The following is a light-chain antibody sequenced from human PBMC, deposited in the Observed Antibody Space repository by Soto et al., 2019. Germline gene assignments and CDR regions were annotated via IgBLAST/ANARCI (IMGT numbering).Light chain of an antibody. CDR1: SSNIGSNT. J-gene: IGLJ3*02. CDR2: SNN. CDR3: AAWDDSLNGWV. V-gene: IGLV1-44*01. Sequence: QSVLTQPPSASGTPGQRVTISCSGSSSNIGSNTVNWYQQLPGTAPKLLIYSNNNRPSGVPDRFSGSKYGTSASLAISGLQSEDEADYYCAAWDDSLNGWVFGGGTKLTVL.